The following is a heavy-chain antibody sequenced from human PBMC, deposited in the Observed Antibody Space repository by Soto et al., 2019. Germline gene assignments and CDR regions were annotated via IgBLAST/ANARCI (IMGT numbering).Heavy chain of an antibody. J-gene: IGHJ4*02. CDR2: IGTNGDST. CDR3: VKPPAYYIDSYAYYPV. V-gene: IGHV3-64D*06. D-gene: IGHD3-22*01. CDR1: GFTFSNYA. Sequence: GGSLRLSCPASGFTFSNYALHWVRQAPGKGLEYVSSIGTNGDSTFYAESVKGRFTISRDNSKNTLYLQMRNLGPEDTAVYYCVKPPAYYIDSYAYYPVWGQGTLVTVSS.